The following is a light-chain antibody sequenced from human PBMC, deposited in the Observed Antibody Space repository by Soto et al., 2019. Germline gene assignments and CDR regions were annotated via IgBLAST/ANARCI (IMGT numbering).Light chain of an antibody. CDR2: QTS. V-gene: IGKV3-11*01. CDR3: HQRQSWPRT. J-gene: IGKJ1*01. CDR1: QYINTR. Sequence: VLTQSPATLSSFPGDRVTLSCRASQYINTRLAWYQHRPGQAPRLLIYQTSIRAAGIPARFSASGSGTDFTLTISDVQPEDFALYYCHQRQSWPRTFGQGTKVDIK.